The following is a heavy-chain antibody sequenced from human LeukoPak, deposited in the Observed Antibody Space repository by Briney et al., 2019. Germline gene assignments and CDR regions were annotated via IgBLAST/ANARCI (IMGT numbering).Heavy chain of an antibody. J-gene: IGHJ6*03. Sequence: GASVKVSCKASGGTFSSYAISWVRQAPGQGLEWMGGIISIFGTSNYAQKFQGRVTITADESTSTAYLELSSLRSEDTAVYYCASSGYDILTGYYPGYYYYYYMDVWGKGTTVTVSS. CDR2: IISIFGTS. V-gene: IGHV1-69*13. CDR1: GGTFSSYA. D-gene: IGHD3-9*01. CDR3: ASSGYDILTGYYPGYYYYYYMDV.